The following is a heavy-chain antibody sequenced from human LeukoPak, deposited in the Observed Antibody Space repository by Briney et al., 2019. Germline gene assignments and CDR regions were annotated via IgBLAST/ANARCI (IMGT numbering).Heavy chain of an antibody. D-gene: IGHD2-2*01. V-gene: IGHV3-48*01. J-gene: IGHJ4*02. CDR1: GFTFSSYS. CDR2: IRSSSSTI. Sequence: GGSLRLSCAASGFTFSSYSMNWVHQTPGKGLEWISYIRSSSSTIYYADSVKGRFAISRDNAKNSLYLQMDSLRAEDTAVYYCATGMWGYCSATSCPLDFWGQGTLVTVSS. CDR3: ATGMWGYCSATSCPLDF.